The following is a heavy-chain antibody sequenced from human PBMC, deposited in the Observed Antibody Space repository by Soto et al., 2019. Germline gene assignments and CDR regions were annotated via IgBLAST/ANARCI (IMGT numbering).Heavy chain of an antibody. CDR3: ARPLIGNTSDH. CDR2: INPSRGSA. CDR1: GYPFFKSS. Sequence: ASVKVSCKASGYPFFKSSIHWVRQAPGQGLEWIGIINPSRGSATYGPIFQGRVSLTTDMPTSTVYKELSSLRSEDTAIYYCARPLIGNTSDHWGQGTSVTVSS. V-gene: IGHV1-46*01. D-gene: IGHD1-7*01. J-gene: IGHJ4*01.